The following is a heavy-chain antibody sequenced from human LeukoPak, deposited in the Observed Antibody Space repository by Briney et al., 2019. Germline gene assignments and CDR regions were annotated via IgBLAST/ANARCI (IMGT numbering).Heavy chain of an antibody. CDR1: GFTFSTYA. D-gene: IGHD1-1*01. CDR3: AKERTSEGYFDY. J-gene: IGHJ4*02. CDR2: LSGSGGSS. V-gene: IGHV3-23*01. Sequence: GGSLRLSCAASGFTFSTYAMGWVRQAPGKGLEWVSALSGSGGSSYYADSVRGRFTISRDNSKNTLYLQMNSLRAEDTAVYYCAKERTSEGYFDYWGQGILVTVSS.